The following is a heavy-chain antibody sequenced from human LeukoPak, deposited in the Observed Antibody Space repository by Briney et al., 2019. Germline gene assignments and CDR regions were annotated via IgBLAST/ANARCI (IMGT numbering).Heavy chain of an antibody. D-gene: IGHD5-18*01. CDR2: ISYDGSNK. CDR1: GFTFSSYG. Sequence: GGSLRLSCAASGFTFSSYGMHWVRQAPGKGLEWVAVISYDGSNKYYADSVKGRFTISRDNSKNTLYLQMNSLRAEDTAVYYCAKDSEGYSYGYGYFDYWGEGTRVTVSS. V-gene: IGHV3-30*18. CDR3: AKDSEGYSYGYGYFDY. J-gene: IGHJ4*02.